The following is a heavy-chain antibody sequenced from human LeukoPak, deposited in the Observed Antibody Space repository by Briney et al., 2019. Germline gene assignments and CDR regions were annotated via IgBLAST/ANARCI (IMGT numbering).Heavy chain of an antibody. V-gene: IGHV4-59*07. CDR3: ARGTEVFWSGSYYYYYYYMDV. D-gene: IGHD3-3*01. CDR1: GGPNSSYY. Sequence: ASDTLSLTCTVSGGPNSSYYWRWIRQPPGKGREWMGYIYYSGSTNYSPSLKSRVTISVDTSKNQFSLKLSSVTAADTAVYYCARGTEVFWSGSYYYYYYYMDVWGKGTTVTVSS. J-gene: IGHJ6*03. CDR2: IYYSGST.